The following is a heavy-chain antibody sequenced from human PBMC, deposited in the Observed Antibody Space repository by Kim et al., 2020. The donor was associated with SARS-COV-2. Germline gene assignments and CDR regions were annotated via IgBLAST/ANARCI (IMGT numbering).Heavy chain of an antibody. CDR3: ARDGCSGGSCYSDWFDP. CDR1: GYTFTGYY. D-gene: IGHD2-15*01. J-gene: IGHJ5*02. Sequence: ASVKVSCNASGYTFTGYYMHWVRQAPGQGLEWMGWINPNSGGTNYAQKFQGRVTMTRDTSISTAYMELSRLRSDDTVVYYCARDGCSGGSCYSDWFDPWGQGTLVTVSS. V-gene: IGHV1-2*02. CDR2: INPNSGGT.